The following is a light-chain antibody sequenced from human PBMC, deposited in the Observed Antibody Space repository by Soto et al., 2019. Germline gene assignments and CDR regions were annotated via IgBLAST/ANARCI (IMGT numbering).Light chain of an antibody. J-gene: IGLJ1*01. CDR1: SSDVGGYNY. CDR3: SSYTTSSSYV. Sequence: QSVLTQPPSASGSPGQSVTISCTGTSSDVGGYNYVSWYQQEPGKAPKLMIYEVSKRPSGVSYRFSGSKSGNTASLTISGLQAEDEADYYCSSYTTSSSYVFGAGTKVIV. V-gene: IGLV2-14*01. CDR2: EVS.